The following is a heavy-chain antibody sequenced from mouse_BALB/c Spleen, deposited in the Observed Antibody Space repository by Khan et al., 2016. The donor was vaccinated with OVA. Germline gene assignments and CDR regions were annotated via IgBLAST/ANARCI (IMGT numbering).Heavy chain of an antibody. CDR2: ISSSGST. Sequence: EVQLQESGPGLVKPSQSLSLTCTVTGYSITSDYAWNWIRQFPGNKLEWMGNISSSGSTYYNPALKSRISITRDTSKNQFLLQLNSVTTEDTATYYCARDGSRYNYAMDYWGQGTSVTVSS. J-gene: IGHJ4*01. CDR1: GYSITSDYA. V-gene: IGHV3-2*02. D-gene: IGHD2-3*01. CDR3: ARDGSRYNYAMDY.